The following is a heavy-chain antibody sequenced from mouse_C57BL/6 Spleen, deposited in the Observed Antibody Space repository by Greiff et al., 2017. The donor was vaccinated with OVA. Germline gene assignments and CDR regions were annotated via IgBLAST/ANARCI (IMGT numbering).Heavy chain of an antibody. CDR3: ARWESSY. CDR2: ISYDGSN. V-gene: IGHV3-6*01. Sequence: EVQLQQSGPGLVKPSQSLSLTCSVPGYSITSGYYWHWIRQFPGNKLEWLGYISYDGSNNYNPSLKNRISITRDTSKNQFFLKLNSVTTEDTATYYCARWESSYWGQGTLVTVSA. J-gene: IGHJ3*01. D-gene: IGHD4-1*01. CDR1: GYSITSGYY.